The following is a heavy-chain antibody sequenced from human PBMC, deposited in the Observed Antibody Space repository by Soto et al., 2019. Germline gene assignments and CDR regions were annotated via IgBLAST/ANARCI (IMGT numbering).Heavy chain of an antibody. CDR2: IYDSGSS. V-gene: IGHV4-30-4*01. D-gene: IGHD2-2*01. CDR1: GASISSGDYF. CDR3: AREKGYVSGPKNFDY. Sequence: SETLSLTCTVSGASISSGDYFWSWIRQSPGKGLQWIGYIYDSGSSYYNPSLKSRVTMSVDTSKNQFSLKLSSVTAADTAVYYCAREKGYVSGPKNFDYWGQGTLVTVS. J-gene: IGHJ4*02.